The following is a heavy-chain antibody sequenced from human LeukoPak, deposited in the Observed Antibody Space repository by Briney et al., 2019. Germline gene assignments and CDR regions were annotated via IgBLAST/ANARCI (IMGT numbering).Heavy chain of an antibody. V-gene: IGHV4-39*07. CDR1: GGSISSYY. J-gene: IGHJ4*02. D-gene: IGHD1-26*01. Sequence: SETLSLTCTVSGGSISSYYWSWIRQPPGKVLEWIGSIYYSGSTYYNPSLKSRVTISVDTSKNQFSLKLSSVTAADTAVYYCARVGRYMPFDYWGQGTLVTVSS. CDR3: ARVGRYMPFDY. CDR2: IYYSGST.